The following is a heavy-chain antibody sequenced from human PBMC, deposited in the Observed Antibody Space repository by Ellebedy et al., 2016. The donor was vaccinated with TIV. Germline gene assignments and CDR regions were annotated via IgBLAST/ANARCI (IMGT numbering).Heavy chain of an antibody. Sequence: AASVKVSCKASGYTFTSYGISWVRQAPGQGLEWMGWISAYNGNTNYAQKLQGRVTMTTDTSTSTAYMELSSMRSEDTAVYYRAGIYCSSTSCYGWFDPWGQGTLVTVSS. D-gene: IGHD2-2*01. CDR3: AGIYCSSTSCYGWFDP. J-gene: IGHJ5*02. CDR1: GYTFTSYG. V-gene: IGHV1-18*01. CDR2: ISAYNGNT.